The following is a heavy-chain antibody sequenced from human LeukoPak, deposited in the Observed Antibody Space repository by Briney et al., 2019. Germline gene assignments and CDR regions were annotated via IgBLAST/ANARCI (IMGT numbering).Heavy chain of an antibody. V-gene: IGHV3-7*01. Sequence: ETLSLTCTVSGGSISGYYWSWVRQAPGKGLEWVANIKQDGSEKYYVDSVKGRFTISRDNAKNSLYLQMNSLRAEDTAVYYCARRQRITIFGGNWFDPWGQGTLVTVSS. J-gene: IGHJ5*02. CDR2: IKQDGSEK. CDR1: GGSISGYY. CDR3: ARRQRITIFGGNWFDP. D-gene: IGHD3-3*01.